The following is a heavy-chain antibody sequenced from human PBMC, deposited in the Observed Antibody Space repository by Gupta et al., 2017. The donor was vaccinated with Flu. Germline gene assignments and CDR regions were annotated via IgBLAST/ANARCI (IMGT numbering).Heavy chain of an antibody. CDR2: INTEGTTT. D-gene: IGHD1-1*01. CDR3: ERDRRTARRPED. J-gene: IGHJ4*02. V-gene: IGHV3-74*01. CDR1: GFIFSEYW. Sequence: AASGFIFSEYWMHWVRQGPGKGLVWVSRINTEGTTTDYTDSVRGRFASSRDNAKNKLYLHINSLTADDTAVDVCERDRRTARRPEDWGQGTLVTVSA.